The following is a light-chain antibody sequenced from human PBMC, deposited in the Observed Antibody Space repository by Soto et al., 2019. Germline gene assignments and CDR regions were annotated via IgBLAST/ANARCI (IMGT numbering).Light chain of an antibody. CDR2: DVS. CDR3: CSYAGSPRYV. V-gene: IGLV2-11*01. J-gene: IGLJ1*01. Sequence: QSALTQPRAVSGSPGQAVTISCTGTSSDVGGYNYVSWYQQHPGKAPKVMIYDVSERPSGVPDRFSGSKSGNTDSLTISGLQAEDEADYYCCSYAGSPRYVFGTGPKLTVL. CDR1: SSDVGGYNY.